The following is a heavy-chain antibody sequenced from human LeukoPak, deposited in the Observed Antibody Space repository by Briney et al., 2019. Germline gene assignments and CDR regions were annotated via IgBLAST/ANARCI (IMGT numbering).Heavy chain of an antibody. Sequence: GGSLRLSCAASGFTFSSYWMSWVRQAPGKGLEWVANIKQDGSEKYYGDSVKGRFTISRDNAKNSLYLQMNSLRAEDTAMYYCARRSGITMVRGVIDYWGQGTLVTVSS. J-gene: IGHJ4*02. CDR3: ARRSGITMVRGVIDY. CDR1: GFTFSSYW. D-gene: IGHD3-10*01. V-gene: IGHV3-7*01. CDR2: IKQDGSEK.